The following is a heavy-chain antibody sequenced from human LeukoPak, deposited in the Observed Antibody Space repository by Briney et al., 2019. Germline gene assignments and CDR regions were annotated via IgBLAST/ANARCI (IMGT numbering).Heavy chain of an antibody. J-gene: IGHJ4*02. CDR3: AKDKEPLADYYDSSGLFDY. D-gene: IGHD3-22*01. Sequence: PGGSLRLSCAASGFTFSSYGMHWVRQAPGKGLEWVAFIRYDGSNKYYADSVKGRFTISRANSKNTLYLQMNSLRAEDTAVYYCAKDKEPLADYYDSSGLFDYWGQGTLVTVSS. CDR1: GFTFSSYG. CDR2: IRYDGSNK. V-gene: IGHV3-30*02.